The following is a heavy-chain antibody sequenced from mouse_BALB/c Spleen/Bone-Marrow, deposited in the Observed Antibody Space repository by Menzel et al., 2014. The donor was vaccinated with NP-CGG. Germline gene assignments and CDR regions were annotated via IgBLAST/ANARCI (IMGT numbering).Heavy chain of an antibody. CDR1: GFTFSDYY. CDR2: ISNGGGNT. Sequence: EVKLMESGGGLVQPGGSLKLSCATSGFTFSDYYMYWVRQTPEKRLEWVAYISNGGGNTYYPDTVKGRFTISRDNAKNTLSLQMSRLKSEDTAMYYCARHNYDETWFAYWGQGTLVTVSA. J-gene: IGHJ3*01. V-gene: IGHV5-12*02. CDR3: ARHNYDETWFAY. D-gene: IGHD2-4*01.